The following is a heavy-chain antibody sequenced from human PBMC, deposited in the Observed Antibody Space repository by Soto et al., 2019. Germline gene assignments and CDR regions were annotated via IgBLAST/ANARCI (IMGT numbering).Heavy chain of an antibody. V-gene: IGHV1-69*13. CDR1: GGSFRSYA. CDR3: ARDPGVRNYYFDY. CDR2: IIPAFGTA. J-gene: IGHJ4*02. Sequence: SVKVSCKASGGSFRSYAFNWVRQAPGQGLEWMGGIIPAFGTANYAQKFQGRVTITADESTSTAYMELSSLRSEDTAVYYCARDPGVRNYYFDYWGQGTLVTVSS. D-gene: IGHD3-10*01.